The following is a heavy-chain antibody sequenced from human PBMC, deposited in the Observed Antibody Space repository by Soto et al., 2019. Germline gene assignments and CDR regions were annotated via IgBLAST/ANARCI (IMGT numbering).Heavy chain of an antibody. CDR3: ARGRYGDY. CDR2: ISAHNGNT. D-gene: IGHD1-1*01. V-gene: IGHV1-18*01. J-gene: IGHJ4*02. CDR1: GYTFTSYG. Sequence: QVHLVQSGAEVKKPGASVKVSCKASGYTFTSYGITWVRQAPGQGLEWMGWISAHNGNTDYAQKLQGRVNVTRDTSTSTAYMELRSLISDDTAVYSCARGRYGDYWGQGALVTVSS.